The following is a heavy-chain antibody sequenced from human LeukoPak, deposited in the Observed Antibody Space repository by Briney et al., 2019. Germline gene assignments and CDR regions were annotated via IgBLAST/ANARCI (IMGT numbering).Heavy chain of an antibody. D-gene: IGHD1-1*01. Sequence: PGGSLRLSCTASGFTFGDYAMSWFRQAPGKGLEWVSGISASGISTFYADSVRGRFTISRDNSKNTLYLQMNSLRAEDTAVYYCAKDSVNSGILGWGQGTLVTVSS. CDR1: GFTFGDYA. V-gene: IGHV3-23*01. CDR3: AKDSVNSGILG. J-gene: IGHJ4*02. CDR2: ISASGIST.